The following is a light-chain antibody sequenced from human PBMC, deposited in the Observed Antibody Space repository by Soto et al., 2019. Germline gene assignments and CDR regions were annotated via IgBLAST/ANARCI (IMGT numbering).Light chain of an antibody. V-gene: IGKV1-5*01. CDR2: DAS. CDR1: QTINSW. J-gene: IGKJ3*01. CDR3: QQYRT. Sequence: IQMTQSPGSLSASVGDRCTITCRASQTINSWLAWYQQKPGKAPKVLIFDASSLKTGVPSRFSGSGSGTEFTLTISNLQPDDFATYYCQQYRTFGPGTKVDIK.